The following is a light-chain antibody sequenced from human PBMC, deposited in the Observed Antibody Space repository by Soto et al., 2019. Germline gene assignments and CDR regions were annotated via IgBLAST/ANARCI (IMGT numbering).Light chain of an antibody. J-gene: IGKJ1*01. Sequence: DIQMTQSPSTLSAYVGDRVTITCRASQSISSWLAWYQQKPGKAPNLLIFKASTLDSGVPSRFSGSGSGTEFTLTISSLQPDDFATYYCQQYNSYPWTFGQGTKVDI. CDR2: KAS. V-gene: IGKV1-5*03. CDR1: QSISSW. CDR3: QQYNSYPWT.